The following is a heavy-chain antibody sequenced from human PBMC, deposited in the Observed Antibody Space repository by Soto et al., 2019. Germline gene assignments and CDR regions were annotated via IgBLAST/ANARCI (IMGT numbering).Heavy chain of an antibody. D-gene: IGHD2-15*01. J-gene: IGHJ6*04. CDR3: ARGKYCSGGSCYLALYYGMDV. CDR1: GGSFSGYY. V-gene: IGHV4-34*01. CDR2: INHSGST. Sequence: PSETLSLTCAVYGGSFSGYYWSWIRQPPGKGLEWIGEINHSGSTNYNPSLKSRVTISVDTSKNQFSLKLCSVTAADTAVYYCARGKYCSGGSCYLALYYGMDVWGKGTTVTVSS.